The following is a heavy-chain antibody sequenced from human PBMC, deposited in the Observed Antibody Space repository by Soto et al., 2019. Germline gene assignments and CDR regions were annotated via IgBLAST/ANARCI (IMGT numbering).Heavy chain of an antibody. Sequence: VKLLESGAEVKKPGSSVKVSCKASGGTFSSYAISWVRQAPGQGLEWMGGIIPIFGTANYAQKFQGRVTITADESTSTAYMELSSLRSEDTAVYYCARPPAVVTAIRDYYYYGMDVWGQGTTVTVSS. V-gene: IGHV1-69*01. J-gene: IGHJ6*02. CDR3: ARPPAVVTAIRDYYYYGMDV. D-gene: IGHD2-21*02. CDR1: GGTFSSYA. CDR2: IIPIFGTA.